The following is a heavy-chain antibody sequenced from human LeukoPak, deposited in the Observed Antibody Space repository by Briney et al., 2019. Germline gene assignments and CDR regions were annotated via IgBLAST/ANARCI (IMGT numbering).Heavy chain of an antibody. J-gene: IGHJ4*02. CDR3: ARGERFGGVIGTSDFDY. CDR2: IGTAGDT. Sequence: GGSLRLSCAASGFTFSSYDMHWVRQATGKGLEWVSAIGTAGDTYYPGSVKGRFTISRENAKNSLYLQMNGLRAGDTAVYYCARGERFGGVIGTSDFDYWGQGTLVTVSS. CDR1: GFTFSSYD. D-gene: IGHD3-16*02. V-gene: IGHV3-13*04.